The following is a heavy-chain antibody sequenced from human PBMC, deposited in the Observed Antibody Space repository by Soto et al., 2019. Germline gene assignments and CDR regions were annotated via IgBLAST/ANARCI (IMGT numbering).Heavy chain of an antibody. D-gene: IGHD5-12*01. Sequence: GGSLRLSCVTSAFSLTSCSMSWVRQTPGKGLEWVSALSRSGGATYYADSVKGRFTISRDTSTNTLYLQMSNLRAEDTAIYYCAKGEMATIRNSFDPWGQGTLVTVSS. V-gene: IGHV3-23*01. CDR1: AFSLTSCS. J-gene: IGHJ5*02. CDR2: LSRSGGAT. CDR3: AKGEMATIRNSFDP.